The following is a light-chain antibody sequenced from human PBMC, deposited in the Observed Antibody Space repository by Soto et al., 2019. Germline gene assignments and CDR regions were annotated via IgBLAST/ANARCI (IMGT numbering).Light chain of an antibody. CDR2: GAS. CDR3: QQTHAVPLT. Sequence: DVQITQTPSSVSSSVRERFTITCLASQPISNYLNWYQQKAGEAPKVLIFGASSLQTGVPSKFSGSGYGTDFTLIINNLHPDDFATYYCQQTHAVPLTFGQGTRLEIK. J-gene: IGKJ5*01. V-gene: IGKV1-39*01. CDR1: QPISNY.